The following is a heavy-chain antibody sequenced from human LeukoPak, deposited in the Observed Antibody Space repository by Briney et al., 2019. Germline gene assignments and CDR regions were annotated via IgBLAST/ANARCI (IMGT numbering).Heavy chain of an antibody. Sequence: GGSLRLSCAASGFTFDDYGMSWVRQGPGKGLEWVSGINWSGGSTGYADSVRGRFTISRTTTKNSLYLQMTSLRADTTAFYYWARDILHYYDSSGRGAFDIWGQGTMVTVSS. D-gene: IGHD3-22*01. V-gene: IGHV3-20*04. CDR2: INWSGGST. CDR3: ARDILHYYDSSGRGAFDI. J-gene: IGHJ3*02. CDR1: GFTFDDYG.